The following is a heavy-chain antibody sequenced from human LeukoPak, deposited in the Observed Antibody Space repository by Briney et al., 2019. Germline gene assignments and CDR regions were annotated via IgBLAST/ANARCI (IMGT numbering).Heavy chain of an antibody. Sequence: PSETLSLTCAVHGGSFSGYYWSWIRQPPGKGLEGIGEINHSGSTNYNPSLKSRVTISVDTSKNQFSLKLSSVTAADTAVYYCARSNGDYEYYFDYWGRGTLVTVSS. D-gene: IGHD4-17*01. CDR1: GGSFSGYY. V-gene: IGHV4-34*01. CDR2: INHSGST. J-gene: IGHJ4*02. CDR3: ARSNGDYEYYFDY.